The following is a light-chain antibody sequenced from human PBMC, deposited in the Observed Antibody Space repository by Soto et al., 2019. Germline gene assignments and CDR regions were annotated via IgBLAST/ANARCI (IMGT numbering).Light chain of an antibody. CDR3: QQYGSSL. J-gene: IGKJ5*01. Sequence: EIGLTQSPGTLSLSPGERATLSCRASQSVSSSYLAWYQQKPGQAPRLLIYGASSRATDIPDRFSGSGSGTDFTLTISRLEPEDFAVYYCQQYGSSLFGQGTRLEIK. CDR1: QSVSSSY. CDR2: GAS. V-gene: IGKV3-20*01.